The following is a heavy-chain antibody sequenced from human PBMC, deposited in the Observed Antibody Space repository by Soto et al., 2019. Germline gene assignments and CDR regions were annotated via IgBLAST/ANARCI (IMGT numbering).Heavy chain of an antibody. D-gene: IGHD3-3*01. J-gene: IGHJ2*01. Sequence: ESGGGLVQPGRSLRLSCAASGFTFDDYAMHWVRQAPGKGLEWVSGISWKSGSIGYADSVKGRFTISRDNAKNSLYLQMNSLRAEDTALYYCAKDNHDFWSGYYRHWYFDLWGRGTLVTVSS. CDR1: GFTFDDYA. CDR2: ISWKSGSI. CDR3: AKDNHDFWSGYYRHWYFDL. V-gene: IGHV3-9*01.